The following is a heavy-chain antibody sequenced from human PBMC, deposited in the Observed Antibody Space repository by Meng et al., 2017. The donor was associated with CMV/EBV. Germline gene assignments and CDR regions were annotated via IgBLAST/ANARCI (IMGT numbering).Heavy chain of an antibody. D-gene: IGHD7-27*01. V-gene: IGHV4-39*01. CDR2: IYYSGST. J-gene: IGHJ4*02. CDR1: GGSISSSSYY. Sequence: GSLRLSCTVSGGSISSSSYYWGWIRQPPGKGLEWIGSIYYSGSTYYNPSLKSRVTISVDTSKNQFSLKLSSVTAADTAVYYCARQLGQKTFYFDYWGQGTLVTVSS. CDR3: ARQLGQKTFYFDY.